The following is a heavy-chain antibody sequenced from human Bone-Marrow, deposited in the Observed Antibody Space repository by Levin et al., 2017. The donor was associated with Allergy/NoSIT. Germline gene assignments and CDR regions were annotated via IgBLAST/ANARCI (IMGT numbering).Heavy chain of an antibody. CDR3: ARDREDLNYYDSSHPLDY. CDR2: IIPIFGTA. CDR1: GGTFSSYA. J-gene: IGHJ4*02. V-gene: IGHV1-69*13. D-gene: IGHD3-22*01. Sequence: EASVKVSCKASGGTFSSYAISWVRQAPGQGLEWMGGIIPIFGTANYAQKFQGRVTITADESTSTAYMELSSLRSEDTAVYYCARDREDLNYYDSSHPLDYWGQGTLVTVSS.